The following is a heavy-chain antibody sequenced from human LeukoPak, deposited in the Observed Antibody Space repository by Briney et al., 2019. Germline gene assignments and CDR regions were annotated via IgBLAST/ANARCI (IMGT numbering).Heavy chain of an antibody. CDR3: ARHYYESNGDAFDI. CDR2: IYYTGST. CDR1: GGSISTFY. D-gene: IGHD3-22*01. J-gene: IGHJ3*02. V-gene: IGHV4-59*08. Sequence: SETRYLTCTVSGGSISTFYWSWIRQPPGRGLEWVGYIYYTGSTNYNPSLKSRVTISVDTSKNQFSLRLSSVTAADTAVYYCARHYYESNGDAFDIWGQGRMVTVSS.